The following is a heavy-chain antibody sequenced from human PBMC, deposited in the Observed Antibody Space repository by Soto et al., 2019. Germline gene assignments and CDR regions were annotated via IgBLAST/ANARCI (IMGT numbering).Heavy chain of an antibody. J-gene: IGHJ6*02. CDR1: GFTFSDYY. CDR2: IVSGSTYT. CDR3: ARVDSESRMDV. D-gene: IGHD1-26*01. V-gene: IGHV3-11*06. Sequence: QVQLVESGGGLVKPGGSLRLSCAASGFTFSDYYMSWIRQAPGKGLEWISYIVSGSTYTNYADSVKGRFTISRDNAKESLYLEMNSLRAEDTAVYYCARVDSESRMDVWGQGTTVSVSS.